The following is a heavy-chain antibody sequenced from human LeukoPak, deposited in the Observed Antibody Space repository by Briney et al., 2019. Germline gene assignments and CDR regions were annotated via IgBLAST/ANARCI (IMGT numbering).Heavy chain of an antibody. D-gene: IGHD3-10*01. CDR1: GFTFSSYA. V-gene: IGHV3-23*01. CDR2: ISGSGGST. Sequence: GGSLRLSCAASGFTFSSYAMSWVRQAPGKGLEWVSAISGSGGSTYYADSVKGRFTISRDNSKNTLYLQMNSLRAEDTAVYYCAKDYASLIWLGELLYWGQGTLVTVSS. CDR3: AKDYASLIWLGELLY. J-gene: IGHJ4*02.